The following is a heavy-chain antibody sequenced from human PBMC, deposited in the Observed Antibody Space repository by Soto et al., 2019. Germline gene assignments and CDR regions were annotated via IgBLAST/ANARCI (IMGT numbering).Heavy chain of an antibody. Sequence: SETLSLTCAVSGGSISSGGYSWSWIRQPPGKGLEWIGYIYHSGSTYYNPSLKSRVTISVDRSKNQFSLKLSSVTAADTAVYYCARDLSWDDSPSFFDYWGQGTLVTVSS. V-gene: IGHV4-30-2*01. J-gene: IGHJ4*02. D-gene: IGHD3-22*01. CDR1: GGSISSGGYS. CDR3: ARDLSWDDSPSFFDY. CDR2: IYHSGST.